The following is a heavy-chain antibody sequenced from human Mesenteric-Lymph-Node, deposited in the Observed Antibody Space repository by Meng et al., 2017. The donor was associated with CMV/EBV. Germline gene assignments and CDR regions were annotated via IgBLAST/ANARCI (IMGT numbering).Heavy chain of an antibody. D-gene: IGHD3-9*01. CDR3: ASALDPTYFAY. V-gene: IGHV1-18*01. CDR1: GYTFTNYG. J-gene: IGHJ4*02. CDR2: INPYNGNT. Sequence: ASVKVSWKTSGYTFTNYGVSWVRQAPGQGLEWMGWINPYNGNTNYAQNLQGRVTMTTDTSTSTAYVELRSLSSDDTAMYFCASALDPTYFAYWGLGTLVTVSS.